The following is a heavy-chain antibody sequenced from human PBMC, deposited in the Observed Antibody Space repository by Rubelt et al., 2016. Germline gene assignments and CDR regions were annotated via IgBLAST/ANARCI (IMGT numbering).Heavy chain of an antibody. CDR2: IYYSGLT. CDR3: VETKSTTVIVGSIGY. CDR1: GASISGTSYY. Sequence: QLQLQESGPGLVKPSETLSLTCTVSGASISGTSYYWGWIRQPPGQGLEWVGSIYYSGLTHYNPSLKSRVTVSLATSKNQFSRNVMSWTAADTAVYFGVETKSTTVIVGSIGYWGPGTLVTVSA. D-gene: IGHD3-22*01. J-gene: IGHJ4*02. V-gene: IGHV4-39*01.